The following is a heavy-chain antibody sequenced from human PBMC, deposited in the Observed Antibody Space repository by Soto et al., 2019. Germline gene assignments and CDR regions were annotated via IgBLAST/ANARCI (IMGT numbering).Heavy chain of an antibody. CDR2: INAGNGNT. V-gene: IGHV1-3*01. CDR1: GYTFTSYA. CDR3: ARDGAQYYYDSSGLGVWFDP. D-gene: IGHD3-22*01. J-gene: IGHJ5*02. Sequence: ASVKVSCKASGYTFTSYAMHWVRQAPGQRLEWMGWINAGNGNTKYSQKFQGRVTITRDTSASTAYMELSSLRSEDTAVYYCARDGAQYYYDSSGLGVWFDPWGQGTLVTVSS.